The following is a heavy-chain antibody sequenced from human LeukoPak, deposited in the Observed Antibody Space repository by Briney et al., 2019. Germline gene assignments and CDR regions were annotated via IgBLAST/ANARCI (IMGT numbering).Heavy chain of an antibody. J-gene: IGHJ4*02. Sequence: GESLKISCKGSGYSFTNYWIGWVRQMPGKGLEWIAIIWPGNSDTRYSPSFQGQVTISADKSISTAYLQWSSLQASDTAMYYCVRGKGYCSDTSCRIFDYWGQGTLVTVSS. D-gene: IGHD2-2*01. CDR3: VRGKGYCSDTSCRIFDY. V-gene: IGHV5-51*01. CDR1: GYSFTNYW. CDR2: IWPGNSDT.